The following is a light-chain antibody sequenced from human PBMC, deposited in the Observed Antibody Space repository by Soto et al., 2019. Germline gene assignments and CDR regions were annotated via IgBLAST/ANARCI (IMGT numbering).Light chain of an antibody. V-gene: IGKV3-15*01. CDR2: GAS. CDR3: QEYNNWRPIT. CDR1: QSISSK. J-gene: IGKJ4*01. Sequence: ITQAPATLSVSPGERATLSCRASQSISSKLAWYQQKPGQATRLIIYGASTRATGIPVRFSGSGSGTEFTLTISSLQSEDFAAYYCQEYNNWRPITFGGGTKVDIK.